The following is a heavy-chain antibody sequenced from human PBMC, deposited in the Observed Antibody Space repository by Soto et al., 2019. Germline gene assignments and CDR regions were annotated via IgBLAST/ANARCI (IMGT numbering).Heavy chain of an antibody. J-gene: IGHJ4*02. CDR2: IFHGGST. Sequence: QVQLQQWGAGLLKPSETLSLTCAVYGGSFSGYFWSWIRQPPGKGLEWIGEIFHGGSTNYSPSLKSRATISVDTSKNQFSLELSSVTAADTAVYYCARPHYDSNTFYYFFDYWGQGTLVTVSS. V-gene: IGHV4-34*12. CDR1: GGSFSGYF. D-gene: IGHD3-22*01. CDR3: ARPHYDSNTFYYFFDY.